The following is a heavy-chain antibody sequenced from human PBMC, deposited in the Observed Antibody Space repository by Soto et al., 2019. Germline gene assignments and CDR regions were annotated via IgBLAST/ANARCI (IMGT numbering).Heavy chain of an antibody. D-gene: IGHD6-13*01. J-gene: IGHJ4*02. CDR1: GFTFISYA. CDR2: ISGSGDST. Sequence: EVQLLASGGGLVQPGGSLRLSCAASGFTFISYAMIWVRQAPGKGLEWVSVISGSGDSTYYEDSVKGRFTISRDNSKNTLYLQMKSRIAEDTAGYYCATRGSSRYVDYWGQGTLVTVSS. CDR3: ATRGSSRYVDY. V-gene: IGHV3-23*01.